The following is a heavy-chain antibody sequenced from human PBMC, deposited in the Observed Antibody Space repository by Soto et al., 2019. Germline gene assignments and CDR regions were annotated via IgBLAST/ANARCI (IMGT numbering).Heavy chain of an antibody. Sequence: GGSLRLSCAASGFTFGNYWMSWVRQAPGKGLEWVANINPGGREKNYVDSVKGRFSISRDDAEKSHHLQMNSLRAEDTAVYYCAKYGAGSYGAYAFDIWGHGTMVTVSS. J-gene: IGHJ3*02. CDR3: AKYGAGSYGAYAFDI. V-gene: IGHV3-7*01. CDR2: INPGGREK. CDR1: GFTFGNYW. D-gene: IGHD3-10*01.